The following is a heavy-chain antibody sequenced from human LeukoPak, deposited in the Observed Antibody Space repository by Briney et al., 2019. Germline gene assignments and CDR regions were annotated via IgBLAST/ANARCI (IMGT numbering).Heavy chain of an antibody. V-gene: IGHV4-59*11. CDR3: GRDALVGYFSYYYMDV. J-gene: IGHJ6*03. Sequence: PSETLSLTCTVSGGSISSHYWTWIRQSPVKGLEWIGDISSSGSTSYNPSLKSRVTISIGTSKDQFSLKLSSVTAADTAVYYCGRDALVGYFSYYYMDVWGKGTTVTVSS. D-gene: IGHD2-15*01. CDR1: GGSISSHY. CDR2: ISSSGST.